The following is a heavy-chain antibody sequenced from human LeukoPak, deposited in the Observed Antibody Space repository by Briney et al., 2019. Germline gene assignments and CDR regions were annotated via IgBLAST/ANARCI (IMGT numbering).Heavy chain of an antibody. D-gene: IGHD2-15*01. Sequence: PGGSLRLSCAASGFTFSDYYMSWVRQAPGKGLEWVSVIYSGGSTYYSDSVKGRFTISRDNSKNTLYLQMNSLRAEDTAVYYCARGLLGYCSGGSCSDGIGYWGQGTLVTVSS. CDR2: IYSGGST. CDR1: GFTFSDYY. J-gene: IGHJ4*02. V-gene: IGHV3-53*01. CDR3: ARGLLGYCSGGSCSDGIGY.